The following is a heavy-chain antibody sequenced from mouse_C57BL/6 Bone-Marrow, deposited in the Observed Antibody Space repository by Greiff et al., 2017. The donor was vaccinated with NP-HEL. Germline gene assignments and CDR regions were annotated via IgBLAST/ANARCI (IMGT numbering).Heavy chain of an antibody. CDR1: GFTFSSYS. CDR3: ARDPSPRGDY. J-gene: IGHJ4*01. CDR2: ISAGGSYT. V-gene: IGHV5-4*01. Sequence: EVMLVESGGGLVKPGGSLKLSCAASGFTFSSYSMSWVRQTPEKRLEWVATISAGGSYTYYPDNVKGRFTISRDNAKNNLYLQISHLTSEDTAMYYCARDPSPRGDYWGQGTSVTVSS. D-gene: IGHD6-1*01.